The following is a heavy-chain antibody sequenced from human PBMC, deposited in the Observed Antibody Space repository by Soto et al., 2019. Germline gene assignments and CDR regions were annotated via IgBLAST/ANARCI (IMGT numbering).Heavy chain of an antibody. Sequence: GESLKISCKGSGYSFTSYWISWVRQMPGKGLEWMGRIDPSDSYTNYSPSFQGHVTISADKSISTAYLQWSSLKASDTAMYYCAVPAQPYYCYGMDVWGQGTTVTVSS. J-gene: IGHJ6*02. D-gene: IGHD2-2*01. CDR3: AVPAQPYYCYGMDV. CDR2: IDPSDSYT. V-gene: IGHV5-10-1*01. CDR1: GYSFTSYW.